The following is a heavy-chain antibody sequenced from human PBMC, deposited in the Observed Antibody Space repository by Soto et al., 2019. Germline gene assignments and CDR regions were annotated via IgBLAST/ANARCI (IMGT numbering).Heavy chain of an antibody. CDR2: IYYSGST. V-gene: IGHV4-31*03. J-gene: IGHJ4*02. D-gene: IGHD5-12*01. CDR1: GGSISSGGYY. Sequence: PSETLSLTCTVSGGSISSGGYYWSWIRQHPGKGLEWIGYIYYSGSTYYNPSLKSRVTISVDTSKNQFSLKLSSVTAADTAVYYCAREVATIYSYYFDYWGQGTLVTVSS. CDR3: AREVATIYSYYFDY.